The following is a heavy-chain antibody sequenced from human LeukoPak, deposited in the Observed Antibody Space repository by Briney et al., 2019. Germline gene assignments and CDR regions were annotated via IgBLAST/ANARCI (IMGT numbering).Heavy chain of an antibody. CDR3: ASCGIYDFWSGYSNDAFDI. Sequence: RPSETLSLTCSVSGYSISSGYYWGWIRQPPGMGLEWIGSMYQSGNAYYNPSLRSRVTMSVDTSKNQFSLKLSSVTAADTAVYYCASCGIYDFWSGYSNDAFDIWGQGTMVTVSS. V-gene: IGHV4-38-2*02. D-gene: IGHD3-3*01. J-gene: IGHJ3*02. CDR1: GYSISSGYY. CDR2: MYQSGNA.